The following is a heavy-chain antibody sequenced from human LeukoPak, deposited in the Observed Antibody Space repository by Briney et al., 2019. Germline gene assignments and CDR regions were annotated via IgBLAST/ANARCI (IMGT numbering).Heavy chain of an antibody. J-gene: IGHJ4*02. CDR3: ARWNYDSLTGYYIDY. Sequence: GGSLRLSCAASGFTFGSHWMTWVRQAPGMGLEWLANIQPDGTAKEFVGSVKGRFSISRDNAENSLYLQMNSLRAEDTAVYYCARWNYDSLTGYYIDYWGQGTLVAVSS. CDR2: IQPDGTAK. V-gene: IGHV3-7*01. CDR1: GFTFGSHW. D-gene: IGHD3-9*01.